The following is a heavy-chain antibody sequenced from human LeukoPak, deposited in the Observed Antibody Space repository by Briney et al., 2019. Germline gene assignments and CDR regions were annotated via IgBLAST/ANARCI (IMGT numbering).Heavy chain of an antibody. J-gene: IGHJ4*02. CDR2: IYYTGNT. D-gene: IGHD3-10*01. CDR3: ASLPLWFGELSHFDY. V-gene: IGHV4-39*01. CDR1: GDSISRNTYY. Sequence: SETLSLTCTVSGDSISRNTYYWGWIRQPPGMGMEWIGTIYYTGNTYYNPSLKSRVTISVDTSKNQFSLKLTSVTAADTAVYYCASLPLWFGELSHFDYWGQGTLVTVSS.